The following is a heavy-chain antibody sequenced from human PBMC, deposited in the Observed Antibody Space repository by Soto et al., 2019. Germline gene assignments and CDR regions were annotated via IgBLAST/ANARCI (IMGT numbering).Heavy chain of an antibody. CDR1: GGSISSYY. Sequence: QVQLQESGPGLVKPSETLSLTCTVSGGSISSYYWSWIRQRPGKGLEWIGYIYYSGSTNYNPSLKSRVTISEDTSKNQFPLKLSSVTAADTAVYYCARQGYDCWSGYPKGVYYYYDYMDVGGKGTTVTVSS. V-gene: IGHV4-59*08. CDR2: IYYSGST. D-gene: IGHD3-3*01. J-gene: IGHJ6*03. CDR3: ARQGYDCWSGYPKGVYYYYDYMDV.